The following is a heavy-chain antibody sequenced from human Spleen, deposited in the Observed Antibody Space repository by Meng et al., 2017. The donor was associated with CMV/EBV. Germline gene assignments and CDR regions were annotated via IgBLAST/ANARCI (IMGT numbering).Heavy chain of an antibody. CDR2: INPNSGGT. CDR1: GYTFTGYY. D-gene: IGHD2-2*01. J-gene: IGHJ5*02. Sequence: SGYTFTGYYTHWVRQAPGQGLEWMGWINPNSGGTNYAQKFQGRVTMTRDTSISTAYMELSRLRSDDTAVYYCAGGSVVVPAAENWFDPWGQGTLVTVSS. CDR3: AGGSVVVPAAENWFDP. V-gene: IGHV1-2*02.